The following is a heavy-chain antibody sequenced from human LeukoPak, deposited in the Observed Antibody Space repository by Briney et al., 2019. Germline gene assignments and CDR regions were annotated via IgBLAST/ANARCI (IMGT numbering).Heavy chain of an antibody. Sequence: PGRSLRLSCAASGFTFSSYGMHWVRQAPGKGPEWVAIMWYDGSNKYYTDSVKGRFTISRDNAKNMLYLQVNSLRAEDTAVYYCATQRGGNPAYWGQGTLVTVSS. CDR3: ATQRGGNPAY. J-gene: IGHJ4*02. CDR2: MWYDGSNK. CDR1: GFTFSSYG. V-gene: IGHV3-33*03. D-gene: IGHD1-14*01.